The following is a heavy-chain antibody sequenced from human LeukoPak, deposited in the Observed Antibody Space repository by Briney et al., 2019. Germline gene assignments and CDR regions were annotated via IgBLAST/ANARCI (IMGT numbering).Heavy chain of an antibody. CDR2: ISWNSGSI. V-gene: IGHV3-9*01. CDR3: AKGASGWWDYFDY. CDR1: GFTFDDYA. Sequence: GGSLRLSCAASGFTFDDYAMHWVRQAPGKGLEWVSGISWNSGSIGCADSVKGRFTISRDNAKNSLYLQMNSLRAEDTALYYCAKGASGWWDYFDYWGQGTLVTVSS. J-gene: IGHJ4*02. D-gene: IGHD6-19*01.